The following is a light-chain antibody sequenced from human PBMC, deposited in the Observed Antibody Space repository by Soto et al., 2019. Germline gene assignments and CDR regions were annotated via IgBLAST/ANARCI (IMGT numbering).Light chain of an antibody. Sequence: EIVLTQSPGTLSLSPGKRATLSCRASQSVSTSYLAWYQQKPGQAPRLLIYGASSRATGIPDRFSGSGSGTDFTLTISRLEPEDFAVYYCQQYGSSPRTFGHGTKVEIK. CDR1: QSVSTSY. CDR2: GAS. J-gene: IGKJ1*01. CDR3: QQYGSSPRT. V-gene: IGKV3-20*01.